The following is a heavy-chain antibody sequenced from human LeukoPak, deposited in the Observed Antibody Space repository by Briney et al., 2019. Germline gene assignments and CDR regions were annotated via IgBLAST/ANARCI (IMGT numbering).Heavy chain of an antibody. V-gene: IGHV4-59*01. J-gene: IGHJ3*01. Sequence: SETLSLTCTVSGGSISNYYWTWIRQPPAKGREWIGYIYYTGSTNYNPSLKSRVTISVDTSKNQFSLKLSSVTAADTAVYYCARRSDYYDILNLWGQGTMVTVSS. D-gene: IGHD3-22*01. CDR3: ARRSDYYDILNL. CDR1: GGSISNYY. CDR2: IYYTGST.